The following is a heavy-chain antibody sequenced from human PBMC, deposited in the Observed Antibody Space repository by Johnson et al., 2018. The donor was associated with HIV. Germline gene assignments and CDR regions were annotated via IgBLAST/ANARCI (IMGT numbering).Heavy chain of an antibody. CDR3: ARDVVVVAAPTWRSDTFDI. CDR2: IYSGGST. J-gene: IGHJ3*02. V-gene: IGHV3-66*01. CDR1: GFTVRSNY. Sequence: VQLVESGGGVVQPGRSLRLSCAASGFTVRSNYMSWVRQAPGKGLEWVSVIYSGGSTYYADSVKGRFTISRDNSKNTVYFQMNSLRAEDTALYYCARDVVVVAAPTWRSDTFDIWGQWTMVTVSS. D-gene: IGHD2-15*01.